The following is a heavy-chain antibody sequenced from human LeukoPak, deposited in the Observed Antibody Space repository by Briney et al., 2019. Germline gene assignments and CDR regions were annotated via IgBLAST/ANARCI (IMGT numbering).Heavy chain of an antibody. J-gene: IGHJ3*02. D-gene: IGHD1-26*01. CDR3: ARVGGIVGAHDAFDI. CDR1: GYTLTELS. V-gene: IGHV1-24*01. Sequence: GASVKVSCEVSGYTLTELSMHWVRQAPGKGLEWMGGFDPEDGETIYAQKFQGRVTITRNTSISTAYMELSSLRSEDTAVYYCARVGGIVGAHDAFDIWGQGTMVTVSS. CDR2: FDPEDGET.